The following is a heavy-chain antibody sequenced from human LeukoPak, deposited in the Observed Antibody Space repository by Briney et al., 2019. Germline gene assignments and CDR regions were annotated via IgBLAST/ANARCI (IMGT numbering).Heavy chain of an antibody. CDR2: IYYSGGT. J-gene: IGHJ4*02. CDR3: AVGEVLRGYSGYDPVALCY. CDR1: GGSISSHY. V-gene: IGHV4-59*11. Sequence: SETLSLTCTVSGGSISSHYWSGIRQPPRKGVEWMGYIYYSGGTNYNPSPKSRVTTSADTTTNQFSLLLSSVTAAATTVCYCAVGEVLRGYSGYDPVALCYWGPRTPVTVSS. D-gene: IGHD5-12*01.